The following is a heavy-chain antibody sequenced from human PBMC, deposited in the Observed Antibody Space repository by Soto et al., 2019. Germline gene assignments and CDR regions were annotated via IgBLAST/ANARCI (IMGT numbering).Heavy chain of an antibody. J-gene: IGHJ4*02. CDR2: IYYSGST. CDR3: AGGRYYDSSGYYYAMAYY. CDR1: GGSISSYY. V-gene: IGHV4-59*01. Sequence: LSLTCTVSGGSISSYYWSWIRQPPGKGLEWIGYIYYSGSTNYNPSLKSRVTISVDTSKNQFSLKLSSVTAADTAVYYCAGGRYYDSSGYYYAMAYYWGQGTLVTVSS. D-gene: IGHD3-22*01.